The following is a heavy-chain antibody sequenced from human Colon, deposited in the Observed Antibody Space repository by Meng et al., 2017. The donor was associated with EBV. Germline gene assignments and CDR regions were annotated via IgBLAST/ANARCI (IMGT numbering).Heavy chain of an antibody. V-gene: IGHV4-30-2*01. CDR2: IYHSGST. Sequence: QLQLQESGSGLWKPYQTLSLTVVVSGDSVTNGGYSWSWIRQPPGKGLEWIGYIYHSGSTKYNPSLKSRVTISVDTSKNQFSLKLSSVTAADTAVYYCARDTSTWGNKGLDHWGQGILVTVSS. D-gene: IGHD7-27*01. CDR1: GDSVTNGGYS. J-gene: IGHJ4*02. CDR3: ARDTSTWGNKGLDH.